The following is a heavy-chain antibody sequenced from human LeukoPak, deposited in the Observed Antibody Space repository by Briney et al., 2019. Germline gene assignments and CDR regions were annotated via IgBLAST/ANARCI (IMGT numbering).Heavy chain of an antibody. Sequence: PGGSLRLSCAASGFTFSSYGMHWVRQAPGKGLQWVAVIWFDGSNKYYADSVKGRFTISRDNSKNTLYLQMNSLRVEDTAAYYCARAGYGTGWYPGALDYWGQGTLVTVSS. CDR3: ARAGYGTGWYPGALDY. V-gene: IGHV3-33*01. CDR2: IWFDGSNK. J-gene: IGHJ4*02. D-gene: IGHD6-19*01. CDR1: GFTFSSYG.